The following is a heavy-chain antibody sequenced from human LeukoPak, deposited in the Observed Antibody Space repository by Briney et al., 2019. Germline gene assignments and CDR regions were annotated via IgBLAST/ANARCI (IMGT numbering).Heavy chain of an antibody. CDR1: GYSFTSYY. J-gene: IGHJ6*03. D-gene: IGHD1-26*01. V-gene: IGHV1-18*04. CDR2: ISTYNGNT. CDR3: ARDVSGSYNKGYYYYYMDV. Sequence: ASVKVSCKASGYSFTSYYIHWVRLAPGQGLEWMGWISTYNGNTNYAQKLQGRVTMTTDTSTSTAYMELRSLRSDDTAVYYCARDVSGSYNKGYYYYYMDVWGKGTTVTVSS.